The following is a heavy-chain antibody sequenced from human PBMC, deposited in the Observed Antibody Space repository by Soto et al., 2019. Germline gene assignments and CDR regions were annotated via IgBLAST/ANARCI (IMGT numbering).Heavy chain of an antibody. J-gene: IGHJ4*02. CDR2: IYNSGST. V-gene: IGHV4-4*02. D-gene: IGHD2-2*01. CDR3: ARDAHCSSTSCPYDY. CDR1: GGSISSSNW. Sequence: SETLSLTCAVAGGSISSSNWWSGVRQPPGKGLEWIGEIYNSGSTNYKTSLKSRVTISVDKSKNQFSLKLSSVTAADTAVYYCARDAHCSSTSCPYDYWGQGTLVTVSS.